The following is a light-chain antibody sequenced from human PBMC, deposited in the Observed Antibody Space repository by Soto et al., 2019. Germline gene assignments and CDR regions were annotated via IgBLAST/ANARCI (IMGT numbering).Light chain of an antibody. J-gene: IGLJ1*01. CDR1: SSDIGGYNY. V-gene: IGLV2-14*03. Sequence: QSALTQPASVSGSPGQSITISCTGTSSDIGGYNYVSWYQQLPGKVPKLIIYDVSNRPSGVSDRFSGSKSGNAASLTISGLQAEDEADYYCSSYTITSTLDVFGTGTKLTVL. CDR3: SSYTITSTLDV. CDR2: DVS.